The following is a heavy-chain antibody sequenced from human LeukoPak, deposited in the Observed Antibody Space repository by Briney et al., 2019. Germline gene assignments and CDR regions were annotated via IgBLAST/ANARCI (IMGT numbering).Heavy chain of an antibody. J-gene: IGHJ4*02. D-gene: IGHD3-3*01. CDR2: IYSSGKT. Sequence: SETLSLTCTVSGGSINNYYWTWIRQPAGKGLEWIGRIYSSGKTNYNPSLKSRVTMSVDTSNNQLSLMMTSVTAADTAVYYCARSTIFGVVTADYCGQGTLVTVSS. V-gene: IGHV4-4*07. CDR3: ARSTIFGVVTADY. CDR1: GGSINNYY.